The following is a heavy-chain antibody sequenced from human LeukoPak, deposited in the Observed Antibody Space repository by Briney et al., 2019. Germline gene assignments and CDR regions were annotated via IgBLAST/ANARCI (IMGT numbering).Heavy chain of an antibody. CDR2: IRWDSGSV. CDR3: AKFLNGGGEPGKDY. Sequence: GGSLRLSCAASGFTFDDYAMHWVRQAPGKGLEWVSGIRWDSGSVDSADSVKGRFTISRDNSKNTLYLQMNSLRAEDTAVYYCAKFLNGGGEPGKDYWGQGTLVTVSS. V-gene: IGHV3-9*01. CDR1: GFTFDDYA. D-gene: IGHD1-14*01. J-gene: IGHJ4*02.